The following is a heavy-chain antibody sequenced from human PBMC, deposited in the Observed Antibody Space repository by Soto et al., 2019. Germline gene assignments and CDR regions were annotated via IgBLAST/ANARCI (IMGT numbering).Heavy chain of an antibody. Sequence: PXETLSLTCTVSGDTSTSYYWGWIRQAPGKGLEWIGHIHNSGTSTHNPSLNGRVTISIDMSKKQFSLKLTSLTSADTAVYYCARDFYDSVGYTWFDSWSQGPLATVSS. CDR2: IHNSGTS. J-gene: IGHJ5*01. CDR3: ARDFYDSVGYTWFDS. V-gene: IGHV4-59*01. D-gene: IGHD3-22*01. CDR1: GDTSTSYY.